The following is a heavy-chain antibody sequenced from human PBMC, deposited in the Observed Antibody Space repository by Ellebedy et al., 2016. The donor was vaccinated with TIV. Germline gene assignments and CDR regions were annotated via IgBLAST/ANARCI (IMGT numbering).Heavy chain of an antibody. Sequence: PGGSLRLSCAASGFTFSNYAMSWVRQAPGKGLEWVSTISNTGSRTYYADSVEGRFIISRDNSKKTLSLQMNSLRAEDTAVYYCAKGRGGGSDSSSPRYFFDYWGLGTLVTVSS. CDR1: GFTFSNYA. CDR3: AKGRGGGSDSSSPRYFFDY. D-gene: IGHD3-22*01. V-gene: IGHV3-23*01. J-gene: IGHJ4*02. CDR2: ISNTGSRT.